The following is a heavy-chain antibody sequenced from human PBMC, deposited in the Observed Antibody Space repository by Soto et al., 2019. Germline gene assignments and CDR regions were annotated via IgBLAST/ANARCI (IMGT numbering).Heavy chain of an antibody. CDR2: ISAYNGNT. D-gene: IGHD2-2*02. CDR3: ARIPAAIVGGMDV. CDR1: GYTFTSYC. J-gene: IGHJ6*02. V-gene: IGHV1-18*04. Sequence: ASVNVSCKSSGYTFTSYCISWVRQAPGQGLEWMGWISAYNGNTNYAQKLQGRVTMTTDTSTSTAYMELRSLRSDDTAVYYCARIPAAIVGGMDVWGQGTTVTVSS.